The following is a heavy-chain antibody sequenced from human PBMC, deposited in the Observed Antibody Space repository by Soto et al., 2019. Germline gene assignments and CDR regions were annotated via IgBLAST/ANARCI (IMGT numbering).Heavy chain of an antibody. J-gene: IGHJ3*02. Sequence: GGSLRLSCAASGFTFSSYDMHWVRQATGKGLEWVSAIGTAGDTYYPGSVKGRFTISRENAKNSLYLQMNSLRAEDTALYYCAKDPGYSSGPDSAFDIWGQGTMVTVSS. CDR1: GFTFSSYD. D-gene: IGHD6-19*01. CDR3: AKDPGYSSGPDSAFDI. CDR2: IGTAGDT. V-gene: IGHV3-13*01.